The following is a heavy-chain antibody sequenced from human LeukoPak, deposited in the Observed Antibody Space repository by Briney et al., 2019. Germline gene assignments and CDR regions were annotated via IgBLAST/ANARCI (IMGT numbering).Heavy chain of an antibody. J-gene: IGHJ4*02. D-gene: IGHD4-17*01. CDR2: IHHIGDT. V-gene: IGHV4-38-2*02. CDR1: GYSFKSSYH. Sequence: SEALSLTCTVSGYSFKSSYHWSWVRQPPGKGLEWVATIHHIGDTFYNPSLKSRVTISMDTSNNEFSLTLRSVTAADTAVYYCARDRCDQGESEFDSWAKGALVTVSS. CDR3: ARDRCDQGESEFDS.